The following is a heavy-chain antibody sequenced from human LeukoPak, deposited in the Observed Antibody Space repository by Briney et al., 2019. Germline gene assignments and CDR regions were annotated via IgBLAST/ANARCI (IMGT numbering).Heavy chain of an antibody. Sequence: GGSLRLSCAASGFTFDNYAMHWVRQAPGKGLEWVSGINWNSVHIDYADSVKGRFTISRDNAKNSLYLQMNSLKTEDTALYYCAKSNGFGFGGGMDVRGQGTTVSVSS. CDR2: INWNSVHI. V-gene: IGHV3-9*01. CDR1: GFTFDNYA. D-gene: IGHD3-10*01. CDR3: AKSNGFGFGGGMDV. J-gene: IGHJ6*02.